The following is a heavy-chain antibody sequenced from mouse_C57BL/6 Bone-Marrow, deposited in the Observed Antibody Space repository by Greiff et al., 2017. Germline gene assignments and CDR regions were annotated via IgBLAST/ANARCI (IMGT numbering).Heavy chain of an antibody. CDR2: IYPRSGNT. V-gene: IGHV1-81*01. D-gene: IGHD1-1*01. J-gene: IGHJ1*03. CDR3: ARRGGYYYGSSRYFDV. Sequence: QVQLKQSGAELARPGASVKLSCKASGYTFTSYGISWVKQRTGQGLEWIGEIYPRSGNTYYNEKFKGKATLTADKSSSTAYMELRSLTSEDSAVYFCARRGGYYYGSSRYFDVWGTGTTVTVSS. CDR1: GYTFTSYG.